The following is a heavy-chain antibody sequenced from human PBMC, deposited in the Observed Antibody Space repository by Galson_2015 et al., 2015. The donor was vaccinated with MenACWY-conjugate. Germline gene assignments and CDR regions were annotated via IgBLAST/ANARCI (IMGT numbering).Heavy chain of an antibody. D-gene: IGHD2-2*01. CDR1: GYTLTELS. Sequence: SVKVSCKVSGYTLTELSMHWVRQAPGKGLEWMGGFDPEDGETIYAQKFQGRVTMTEDTSTDTAYMELSSLRSEDTAVYYCATRVSSYCSSTSCYRGAFDIWGQGTMVTVSS. J-gene: IGHJ3*02. CDR3: ATRVSSYCSSTSCYRGAFDI. V-gene: IGHV1-24*01. CDR2: FDPEDGET.